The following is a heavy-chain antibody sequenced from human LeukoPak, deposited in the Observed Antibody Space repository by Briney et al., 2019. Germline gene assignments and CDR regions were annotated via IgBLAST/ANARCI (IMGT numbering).Heavy chain of an antibody. Sequence: PSETLSLTCSVSGGSISSGDYYWSWIRQPPGKGLEWIGYIYYSGSTHHNPSLKSRVTISVDTSKNQFSLKLSSVTATDTAVYYCARSLLSAGSGSYGFDPWGQGTLVTVSS. CDR2: IYYSGST. CDR1: GGSISSGDYY. CDR3: ARSLLSAGSGSYGFDP. V-gene: IGHV4-30-4*01. J-gene: IGHJ5*02. D-gene: IGHD3-10*01.